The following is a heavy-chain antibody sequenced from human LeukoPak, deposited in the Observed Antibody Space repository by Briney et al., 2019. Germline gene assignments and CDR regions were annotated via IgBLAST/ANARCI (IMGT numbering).Heavy chain of an antibody. V-gene: IGHV4-39*07. CDR1: GDSISSSSYF. D-gene: IGHD1-26*01. J-gene: IGHJ5*02. Sequence: SETLSLTCTVSGDSISSSSYFWVWIRQPPGKGLEWIGSIYYTGSTYYNPSLKSRVTMSVDTSKNQFFLKLSSVTAADTAVYYCTRDSLRPIPIGPWGQGTLVTVSS. CDR3: TRDSLRPIPIGP. CDR2: IYYTGST.